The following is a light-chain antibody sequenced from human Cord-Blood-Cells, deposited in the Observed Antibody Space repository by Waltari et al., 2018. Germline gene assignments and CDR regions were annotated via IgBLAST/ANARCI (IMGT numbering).Light chain of an antibody. CDR1: QSISSY. CDR3: QQSYSTPRT. J-gene: IGKJ1*01. V-gene: IGKV1-39*01. CDR2: AAS. Sequence: DIQMTQSPSSLSASVGDRVTTTCRASQSISSYLNWYQQKPGKAPKLRIYAASSLQSGVPSRFSGSGSGTDFTLTISSLQPEDFATYYCQQSYSTPRTFGQGTKVEIK.